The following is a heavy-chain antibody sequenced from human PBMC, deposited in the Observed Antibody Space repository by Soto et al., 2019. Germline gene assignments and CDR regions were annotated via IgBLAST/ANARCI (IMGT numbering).Heavy chain of an antibody. CDR2: IIPILGIA. Sequence: QVQLVQSGAEVKKPGSSVKVSCKASGGTFSSYTISWVRQAPGQGLEWMGRIIPILGIANYAQKFQGRVTITADKPTSTAYMELSSLRSEDTDVYYCARSIVYCSGGSCYDGQAPDAFDIWGQGTMVTVSS. CDR1: GGTFSSYT. V-gene: IGHV1-69*02. D-gene: IGHD2-15*01. CDR3: ARSIVYCSGGSCYDGQAPDAFDI. J-gene: IGHJ3*02.